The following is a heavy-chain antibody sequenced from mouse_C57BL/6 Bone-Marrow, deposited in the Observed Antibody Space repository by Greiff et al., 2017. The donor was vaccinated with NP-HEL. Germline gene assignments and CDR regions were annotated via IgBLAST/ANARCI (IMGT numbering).Heavy chain of an antibody. Sequence: EVMLVESGGGLVQSGRSLRLSCATSGFTFSDFYMEWVRQAPGKGLEWIAASRNKANDYTTEYSASVKGRFIVSRDTSQSILYLQMNALRAEDTAIYYCARENYSNYGGAMDYWGQGTSVTVSS. CDR2: SRNKANDYTT. J-gene: IGHJ4*01. D-gene: IGHD2-5*01. CDR1: GFTFSDFY. CDR3: ARENYSNYGGAMDY. V-gene: IGHV7-1*01.